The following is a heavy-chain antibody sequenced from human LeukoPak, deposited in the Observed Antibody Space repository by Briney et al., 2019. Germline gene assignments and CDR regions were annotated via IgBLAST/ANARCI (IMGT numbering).Heavy chain of an antibody. CDR3: ARSLPYGTTWYGRSDF. CDR2: IRQDGDTK. D-gene: IGHD6-13*01. V-gene: IGHV3-7*03. J-gene: IGHJ4*02. Sequence: GGSLRLSCAASGFPFNAYWTTWVRQAPGKGLEWVANIRQDGDTKYYVDSVKGRFTISRDNAMNSLYLQMNSLRAEDTAIYYCARSLPYGTTWYGRSDFRGQGTLVTVSS. CDR1: GFPFNAYW.